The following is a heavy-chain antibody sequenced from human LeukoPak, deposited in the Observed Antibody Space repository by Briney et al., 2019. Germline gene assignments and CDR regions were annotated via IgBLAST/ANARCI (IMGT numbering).Heavy chain of an antibody. J-gene: IGHJ3*02. CDR3: ARRKASSGYYYATDAFDI. V-gene: IGHV4-30-4*01. CDR1: GGSISSGDYY. Sequence: SQTLSLTCTVSGGSISSGDYYWSWIRQPPGKGLEWIGYSYYSGSTYYNPSLKSRVTISVDTSKNHFSLKLSSVTAADTAVYYCARRKASSGYYYATDAFDIWGQGTMVTVSS. D-gene: IGHD3-22*01. CDR2: SYYSGST.